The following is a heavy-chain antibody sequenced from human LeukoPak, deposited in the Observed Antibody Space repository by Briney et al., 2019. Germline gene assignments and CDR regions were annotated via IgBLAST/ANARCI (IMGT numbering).Heavy chain of an antibody. CDR3: ARRIARYLVNYYYYSMDV. Sequence: GGSLRLSCAASGFTFSTSAMSWVRQAPGTGLEWVSAISGSGDSTYYADSVKGRFTISRDNSKNTLSLQMSNLRAEDTAVYYCARRIARYLVNYYYYSMDVWGQGTTVTVSS. CDR1: GFTFSTSA. CDR2: ISGSGDST. V-gene: IGHV3-23*01. D-gene: IGHD2-2*02. J-gene: IGHJ6*02.